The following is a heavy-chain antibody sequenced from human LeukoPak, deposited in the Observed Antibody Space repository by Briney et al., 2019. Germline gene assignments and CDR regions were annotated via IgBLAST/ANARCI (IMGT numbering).Heavy chain of an antibody. D-gene: IGHD3-3*01. CDR2: IYYSGST. J-gene: IGHJ4*02. V-gene: IGHV4-30-4*08. CDR3: ARVFSFGVVTTHYFDY. Sequence: SETLSLTCTVSGGSISSGDYYWSWIRQPPGKGLEWIGYIYYSGSTYYNPSLKSRVTISVDTSKNQFSLKLSSVTAADTAVYYCARVFSFGVVTTHYFDYWGQGTLVTVPS. CDR1: GGSISSGDYY.